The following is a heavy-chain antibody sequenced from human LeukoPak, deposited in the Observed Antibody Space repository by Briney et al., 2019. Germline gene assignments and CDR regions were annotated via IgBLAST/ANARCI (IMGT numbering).Heavy chain of an antibody. CDR2: MNPNSGQA. Sequence: ASVRVSCQASGYNFRSHDISWGRQATGQGLEWMGWMNPNSGQAGSAQKLQGRVTITRNTSINTAYMDLSSLTSEDTAVYYCARARVTYCSGGSCEADTWGQGTLVTVSS. J-gene: IGHJ5*02. V-gene: IGHV1-8*01. CDR1: GYNFRSHD. D-gene: IGHD2-15*01. CDR3: ARARVTYCSGGSCEADT.